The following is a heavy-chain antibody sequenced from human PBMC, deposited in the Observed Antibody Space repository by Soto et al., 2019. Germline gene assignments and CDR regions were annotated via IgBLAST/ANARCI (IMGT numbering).Heavy chain of an antibody. D-gene: IGHD5-18*01. J-gene: IGHJ4*02. CDR2: IFYSGSA. CDR1: GGSINSAGYY. V-gene: IGHV4-31*03. Sequence: PSETLSLTCNVTGGSINSAGYYWSWIRQVPGKGLEWIGYIFYSGSAYYHPSLKSRASISVDTSKNQFSLKLSSVTAADTAVYYCARADGYPPYFDYWGQGTLVTVSS. CDR3: ARADGYPPYFDY.